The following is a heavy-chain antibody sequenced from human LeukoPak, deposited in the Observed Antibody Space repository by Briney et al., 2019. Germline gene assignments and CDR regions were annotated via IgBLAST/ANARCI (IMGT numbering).Heavy chain of an antibody. J-gene: IGHJ4*02. D-gene: IGHD6-13*01. Sequence: QPGRSLRLSCAASGFTFSSYAMHWVRQAPGKGLEWVSAISGSGVATYYADSVKGRFTISRDNAKNSLYLQMNSLRAEDTAVYYCARVSHSSSWYGSFDYWGQGTLVTVSS. CDR1: GFTFSSYA. V-gene: IGHV3-48*01. CDR2: ISGSGVAT. CDR3: ARVSHSSSWYGSFDY.